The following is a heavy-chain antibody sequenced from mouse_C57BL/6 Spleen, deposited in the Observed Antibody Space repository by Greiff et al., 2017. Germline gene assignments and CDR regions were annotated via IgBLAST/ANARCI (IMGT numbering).Heavy chain of an antibody. J-gene: IGHJ1*03. CDR1: GYTFTSYW. Sequence: QVQLQQPGAELVRPGSSVKLSCKASGYTFTSYWMHWVKQRPIQGLEWIGNIDPSDSETHYNQKFKDKATLTVDKSSSTAYMQLSSLTSEDSAVYYCVTTVVANWYCDVWGTGTTVTVSS. CDR3: VTTVVANWYCDV. D-gene: IGHD1-1*01. CDR2: IDPSDSET. V-gene: IGHV1-52*01.